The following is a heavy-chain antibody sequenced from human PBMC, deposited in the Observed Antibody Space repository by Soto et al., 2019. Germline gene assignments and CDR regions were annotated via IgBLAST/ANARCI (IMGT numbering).Heavy chain of an antibody. CDR2: ISGSGGST. J-gene: IGHJ6*02. CDR1: GFTFSSYA. Sequence: GGSLRLSCAASGFTFSSYAMSWVRQAPGKGLERVSAISGSGGSTYYADSVKGRFTISRDNSKNTLYLQMNSLRAEDTAVYYCATTAGTYYYYGMDVWGQGTTVTVSS. V-gene: IGHV3-23*01. CDR3: ATTAGTYYYYGMDV. D-gene: IGHD6-13*01.